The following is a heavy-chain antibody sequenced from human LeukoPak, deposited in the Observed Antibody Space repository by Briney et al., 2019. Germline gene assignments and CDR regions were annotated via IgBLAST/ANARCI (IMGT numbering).Heavy chain of an antibody. Sequence: PGGSLRLSCAASGFTFSSYWMHWVRQAPGKGLVWISRISTDGRSTSYADSVKGRFTISRDNPKNTLYLQMNSLRAEDTAVYYCAREGLYDEYLEYWGQGTLVTVSS. CDR1: GFTFSSYW. CDR3: AREGLYDEYLEY. CDR2: ISTDGRST. J-gene: IGHJ4*02. V-gene: IGHV3-74*01. D-gene: IGHD3-3*01.